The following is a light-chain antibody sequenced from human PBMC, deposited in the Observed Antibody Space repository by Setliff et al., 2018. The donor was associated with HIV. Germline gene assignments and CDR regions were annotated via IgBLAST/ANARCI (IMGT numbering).Light chain of an antibody. Sequence: QSALTQPPSASGSPGQSVAISCTGTSSDIGAYNYVSWYQHHSGGAPKLILYDVNTRPSGVPGRFSGSKSGNTASLTISGLQADDEGDYYCCSYVSRQNSYVFGTGTKVTVL. CDR2: DVN. J-gene: IGLJ1*01. V-gene: IGLV2-8*01. CDR3: CSYVSRQNSYV. CDR1: SSDIGAYNY.